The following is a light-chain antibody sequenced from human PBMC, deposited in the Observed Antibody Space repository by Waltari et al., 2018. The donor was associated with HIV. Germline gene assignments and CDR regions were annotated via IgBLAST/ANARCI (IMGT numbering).Light chain of an antibody. Sequence: QTVVTQEPSLSVSPGGTVTITCGLTSGSVSTGSYPHWYQQTPGRPPRTLIYSTNTRSSGVPDRFSGSILGNQAALTITGAQAEDESDYYCVLYMGSGYWLFGGGTRLTVL. CDR3: VLYMGSGYWL. V-gene: IGLV8-61*01. CDR1: SGSVSTGSY. CDR2: STN. J-gene: IGLJ3*02.